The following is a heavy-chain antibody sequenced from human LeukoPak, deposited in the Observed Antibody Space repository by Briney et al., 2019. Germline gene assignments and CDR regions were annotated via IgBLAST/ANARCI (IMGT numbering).Heavy chain of an antibody. CDR1: GFTVSGNY. CDR3: AYSRSPPGRGAFDV. Sequence: GGSLRLSCAVSGFTVSGNYITWVRQAPGKGLEWVSVIYANGNTYYADSMQGRLTISRDKSKTTLYLQINSLRVEDTAMYFCAYSRSPPGRGAFDVWGQGTLVTVSS. J-gene: IGHJ3*01. V-gene: IGHV3-53*01. CDR2: IYANGNT. D-gene: IGHD5-18*01.